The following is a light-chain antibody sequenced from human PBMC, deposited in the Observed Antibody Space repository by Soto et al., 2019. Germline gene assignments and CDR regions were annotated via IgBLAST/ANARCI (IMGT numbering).Light chain of an antibody. CDR3: QQYNSYSGT. V-gene: IGKV1-5*03. CDR1: QTIDSW. J-gene: IGKJ1*01. CDR2: KAS. Sequence: DIQMTQSPSTLSASVGDRVTITCRASQTIDSWLAWYQQRPGKPPKLLIYKASSLESGVPSRFSGSGSGTEFTLTISSLQPEDFATYYCQQYNSYSGTFGQGTKVDIK.